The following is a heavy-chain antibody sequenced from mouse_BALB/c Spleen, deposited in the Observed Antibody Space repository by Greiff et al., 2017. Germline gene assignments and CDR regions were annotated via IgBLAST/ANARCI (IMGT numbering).Heavy chain of an antibody. D-gene: IGHD1-1*01. V-gene: IGHV3-1*02. J-gene: IGHJ4*01. CDR3: AREGITTVVATDYYAMDY. CDR1: GYSITSGYS. Sequence: EVKLVESGPDLVKPSQSLSLTCTVTGYSITSGYSWHWIRQFPGNKLEWMGYIHYSGSTNYNPSLKSRISITRDTSKNQFFLQLNSVTTEDTATYYCAREGITTVVATDYYAMDYWGQGTSVTVSS. CDR2: IHYSGST.